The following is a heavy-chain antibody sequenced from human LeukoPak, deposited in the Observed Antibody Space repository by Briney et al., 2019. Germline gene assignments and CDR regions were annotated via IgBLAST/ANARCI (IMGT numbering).Heavy chain of an antibody. CDR2: IVGSSNA. V-gene: IGHV3-69-1*01. CDR1: GFTFSNFA. J-gene: IGHJ4*02. D-gene: IGHD6-13*01. Sequence: GGSLRLSCAASGFTFSNFAMTWVRQAPGKGLEWVSSIVGSSNAYYADSLKGRFTISRDNAKNSLYLQTNSLRAEDTAVYYCARIGAGSSRDYWGQGTLVTVSS. CDR3: ARIGAGSSRDY.